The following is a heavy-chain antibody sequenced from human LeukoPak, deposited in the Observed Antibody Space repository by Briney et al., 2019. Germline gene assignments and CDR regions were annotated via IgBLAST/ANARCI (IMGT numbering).Heavy chain of an antibody. CDR3: ARGTTGRRANFDY. V-gene: IGHV4-59*01. Sequence: SETLSLTCTVSGGSISSYYWSWIRQPPGKGLEWIGHIYYSGSTNYNPSLESRVIISVDTSKNQFSLNLSSVTAADTAVYYCARGTTGRRANFDYWGQGTLVTVS. CDR1: GGSISSYY. CDR2: IYYSGST. J-gene: IGHJ4*02. D-gene: IGHD1-14*01.